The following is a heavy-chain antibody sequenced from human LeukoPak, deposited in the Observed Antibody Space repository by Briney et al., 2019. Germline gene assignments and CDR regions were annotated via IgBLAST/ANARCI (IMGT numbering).Heavy chain of an antibody. D-gene: IGHD2-21*02. CDR1: GYSISSGYY. CDR2: IYHSGST. V-gene: IGHV4-38-2*02. J-gene: IGHJ5*02. Sequence: SETLSLTCAVSGYSISSGYYWGWIRQPPGQGLEWIGSIYHSGSTYYNPSLKSRVTISVDTSKNQFSLKPSSVTAADTAVYYCARDPVGDTDLWGQGTLVTVSS. CDR3: ARDPVGDTDL.